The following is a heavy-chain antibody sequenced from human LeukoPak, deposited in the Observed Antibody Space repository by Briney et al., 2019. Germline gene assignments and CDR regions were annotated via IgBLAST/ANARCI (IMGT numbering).Heavy chain of an antibody. CDR1: GYSISSGYY. Sequence: SETLSLTCTVSGYSISSGYYWGWIRPPPGKGLEWIGINYDSGSTYYNPSLKRRVTTSVDTSKNQLSLKLSCVSAADTAVYYRAKRTLWFGDFDYWGQGTLVTVSS. J-gene: IGHJ4*02. D-gene: IGHD3-10*01. V-gene: IGHV4-38-2*02. CDR2: NYDSGST. CDR3: AKRTLWFGDFDY.